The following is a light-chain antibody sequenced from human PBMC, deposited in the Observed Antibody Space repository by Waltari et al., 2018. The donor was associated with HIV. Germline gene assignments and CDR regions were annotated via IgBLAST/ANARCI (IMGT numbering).Light chain of an antibody. CDR1: SSNIGSKY. J-gene: IGLJ2*01. V-gene: IGLV1-47*01. Sequence: QSVLTQPPSASGTPGQRDTISCSGSSSNIGSKYVYWYQQLPGTAPKLLIYRNYQRPSGVPDRFSGSKSGTSASLAISGLRSEDEADYYCAAWDDSLSGRGVFGGGTKLTVL. CDR3: AAWDDSLSGRGV. CDR2: RNY.